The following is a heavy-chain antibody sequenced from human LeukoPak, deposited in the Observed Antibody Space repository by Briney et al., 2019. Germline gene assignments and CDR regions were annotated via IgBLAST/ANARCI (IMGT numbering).Heavy chain of an antibody. CDR2: IVVGSGNT. D-gene: IGHD2-2*02. V-gene: IGHV1-58*02. Sequence: GASVKVSCKASGFTFTSSAMQWVRQARGQRLEWIGWIVVGSGNTNYAQKFQERVTITRDMSTSTAYMELSSLRSEDTAVYYCARGPHQLLYTAPPPTWGQGTLVTVSS. J-gene: IGHJ5*02. CDR1: GFTFTSSA. CDR3: ARGPHQLLYTAPPPT.